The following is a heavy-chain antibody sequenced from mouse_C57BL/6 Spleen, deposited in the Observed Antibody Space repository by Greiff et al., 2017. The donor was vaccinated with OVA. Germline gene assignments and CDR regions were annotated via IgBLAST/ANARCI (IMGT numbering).Heavy chain of an antibody. CDR2: IKPSTGGT. D-gene: IGHD1-1*01. CDR3: ARKVYGMDY. Sequence: VQLKQSGPELVKPWASVKISCKASGYSFTGYYMNWVKQSSEKSLEWIGEIKPSTGGTTYNPKFKAKATLTVDKSSSTAYMQRKSLTSEDSAVYYCARKVYGMDYWGQGTSVTVSS. V-gene: IGHV1-42*01. J-gene: IGHJ4*01. CDR1: GYSFTGYY.